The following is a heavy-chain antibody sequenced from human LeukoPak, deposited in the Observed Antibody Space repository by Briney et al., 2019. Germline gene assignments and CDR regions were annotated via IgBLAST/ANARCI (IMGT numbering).Heavy chain of an antibody. CDR2: IKSKSDGGTT. CDR3: ITDSARPVSYYYMDV. CDR1: GFTFSNAW. Sequence: GGSLRLSCAASGFTFSNAWMSWVRQAPGKGLGWVGRIKSKSDGGTTDYAAPVKGRFTISRDDSKNMLYLQMNSLKTEDTAVYYCITDSARPVSYYYMDVWGKGTTVTVSS. V-gene: IGHV3-15*01. J-gene: IGHJ6*03. D-gene: IGHD2-2*01.